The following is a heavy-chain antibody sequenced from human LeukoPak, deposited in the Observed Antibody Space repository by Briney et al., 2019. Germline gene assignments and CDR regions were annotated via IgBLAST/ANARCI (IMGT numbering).Heavy chain of an antibody. CDR3: ARDAGRDRGYFDY. CDR2: ISSSSSTI. D-gene: IGHD1-26*01. CDR1: GFSFSFYS. J-gene: IGHJ4*02. Sequence: PGGSLRLSCAASGFSFSFYSMNWVRQAPGKGLEWVSHISSSSSTIYYADSVKGRFSISRDNAKNSLYLQMNSLRDEDTAVYYCARDAGRDRGYFDYWGQGTLVTVSS. V-gene: IGHV3-48*02.